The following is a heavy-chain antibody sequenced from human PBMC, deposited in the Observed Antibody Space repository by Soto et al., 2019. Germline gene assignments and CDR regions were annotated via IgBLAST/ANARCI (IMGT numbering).Heavy chain of an antibody. D-gene: IGHD6-19*01. V-gene: IGHV1-69*06. CDR2: IIPIFGTA. CDR3: ARGLGSGWYYYGMDV. CDR1: GGTFSSYA. J-gene: IGHJ6*02. Sequence: GASVKVSCKASGGTFSSYAISWVRQAPGQGLEWMGGIIPIFGTANYAQKFQGRVTITADKSTSTAYMELSSLRSEDTAVYYCARGLGSGWYYYGMDVWGQGTTVTVSS.